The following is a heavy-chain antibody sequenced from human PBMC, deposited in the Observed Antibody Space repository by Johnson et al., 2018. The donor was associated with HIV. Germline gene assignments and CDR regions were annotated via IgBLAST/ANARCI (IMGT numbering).Heavy chain of an antibody. D-gene: IGHD3-10*01. V-gene: IGHV3-30-3*01. J-gene: IGHJ3*02. Sequence: QVQLVESGGGLVQPGGSLRLSCAASGFTFSSYWMSWVRQAPGKGLEWVAVISYDGSNKYYADSVKGRFTISSDNSKNTLYLQMNSLRAEDTAVYYCERATGHIWFEPSDAFDIWGQGTMVTVSS. CDR3: ERATGHIWFEPSDAFDI. CDR2: ISYDGSNK. CDR1: GFTFSSYW.